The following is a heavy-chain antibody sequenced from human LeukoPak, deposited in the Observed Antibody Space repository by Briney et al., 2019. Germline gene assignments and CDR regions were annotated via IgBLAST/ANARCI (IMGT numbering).Heavy chain of an antibody. V-gene: IGHV4-59*01. D-gene: IGHD3-10*01. CDR2: IYYSGST. CDR1: GXSISSYY. Sequence: PSETLSLTCTVSGXSISSYYWSWIRQPPGKGLEWIGYIYYSGSTNYNPSLKSRVTISVDTSKNQFSLKLSSVTAADTAVYYCARVGTYGSGSYLSWLDYWGQGTLVTVSS. J-gene: IGHJ4*02. CDR3: ARVGTYGSGSYLSWLDY.